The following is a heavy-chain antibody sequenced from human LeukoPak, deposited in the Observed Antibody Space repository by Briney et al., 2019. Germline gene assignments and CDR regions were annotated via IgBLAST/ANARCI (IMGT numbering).Heavy chain of an antibody. J-gene: IGHJ6*03. Sequence: ASVEVSCKASGYTFTGYYMHWVRQAPGQGLEWMGWINPNSGGTNYAQKLQGRVTITRDTSIDTAYMQLSRLRSDDTAVYYCAKDRYGDYEAPFHYYMDAWGRGTTVTVSS. CDR1: GYTFTGYY. D-gene: IGHD5-12*01. V-gene: IGHV1-2*02. CDR3: AKDRYGDYEAPFHYYMDA. CDR2: INPNSGGT.